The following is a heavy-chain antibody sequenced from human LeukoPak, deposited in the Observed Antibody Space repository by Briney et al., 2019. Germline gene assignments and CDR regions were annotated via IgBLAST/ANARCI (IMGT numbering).Heavy chain of an antibody. CDR3: AREGHEVGFDY. Sequence: PSETLSLTCTVSGYSISSGYYWGWIRQPPGKGLEWIGSIYHSGSTYYNPSLKSRVTISVDTSKNQFSLKLSSVTAADTAVYYCAREGHEVGFDYWGQGTLVTVSS. D-gene: IGHD2-15*01. V-gene: IGHV4-38-2*02. CDR2: IYHSGST. J-gene: IGHJ4*02. CDR1: GYSISSGYY.